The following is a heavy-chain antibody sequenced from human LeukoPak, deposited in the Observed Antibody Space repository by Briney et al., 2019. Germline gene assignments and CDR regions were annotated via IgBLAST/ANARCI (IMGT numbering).Heavy chain of an antibody. CDR1: GFTVSSNY. CDR3: ARDGVVPYYFDY. V-gene: IGHV3-66*01. CDR2: IYSGGST. D-gene: IGHD2-15*01. J-gene: IGHJ4*02. Sequence: GGSLRLSCAASGFTVSSNYMSWVRQAPGKGLEWVSVIYSGGSTNYADSVKGRFTISRDNSKNTLYLQMNSLRAEDTAVYYCARDGVVPYYFDYWGQGTLVTVSS.